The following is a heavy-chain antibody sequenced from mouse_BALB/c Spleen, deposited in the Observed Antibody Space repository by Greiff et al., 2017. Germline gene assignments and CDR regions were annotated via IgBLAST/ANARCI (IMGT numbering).Heavy chain of an antibody. D-gene: IGHD2-4*01. V-gene: IGHV3-8*02. J-gene: IGHJ4*01. CDR3: ARYYDYGYYAMDY. CDR2: ISYSGST. Sequence: EVKLQESGPSLVKPSQTLSLTCSVTGDSITSGYWNWIRKFPGNKLEYMGYISYSGSTYYNPSLKSRISITRDTSKNQYYLQLNSVTTEDTATYYCARYYDYGYYAMDYWGQGTSVTVSS. CDR1: GDSITSGY.